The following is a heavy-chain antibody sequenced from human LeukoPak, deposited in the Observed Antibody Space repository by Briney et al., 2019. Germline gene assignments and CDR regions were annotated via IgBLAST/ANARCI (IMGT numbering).Heavy chain of an antibody. D-gene: IGHD6-6*01. Sequence: SETLSLTCTVSGGSISGYSWTWIRQPPGQGLGWIGYFHNSRTTSYNPSLTGRVIISVDTAMDQISLKLNSVTAADTAVYYCARHPIKQLAYMDVWGKGTTVTVSS. J-gene: IGHJ6*03. V-gene: IGHV4-59*01. CDR1: GGSISGYS. CDR2: FHNSRTT. CDR3: ARHPIKQLAYMDV.